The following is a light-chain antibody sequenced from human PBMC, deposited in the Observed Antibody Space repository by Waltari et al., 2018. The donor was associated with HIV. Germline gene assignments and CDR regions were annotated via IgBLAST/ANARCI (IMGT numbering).Light chain of an antibody. Sequence: QSVLTQPPSVSGAPGQRVTISCTGSSSNIGSYYGVHWYQQIPRTAPTLLIQGNSKRPSGVPDRFSGSKSGTSASLAITGLQAEDETDYYCQSYDSKLRSYVFGTGTKVTVL. J-gene: IGLJ1*01. V-gene: IGLV1-40*01. CDR2: GNS. CDR1: SSNIGSYYG. CDR3: QSYDSKLRSYV.